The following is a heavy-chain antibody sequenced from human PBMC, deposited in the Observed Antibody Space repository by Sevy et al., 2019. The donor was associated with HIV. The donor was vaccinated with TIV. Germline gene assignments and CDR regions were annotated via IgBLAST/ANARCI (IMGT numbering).Heavy chain of an antibody. V-gene: IGHV4-30-4*01. CDR1: GGSISSGDYY. CDR2: IYYSGST. Sequence: SETLSLTCTVSGGSISSGDYYWSWIRQPPGKGLEWIGYIYYSGSTYYNPSLKSRVTISVDTSKNQFSLKLSSVTAADTAVYYCASMTYYYGSGSYPIVYWGQGTLVTVSS. D-gene: IGHD3-10*01. J-gene: IGHJ4*02. CDR3: ASMTYYYGSGSYPIVY.